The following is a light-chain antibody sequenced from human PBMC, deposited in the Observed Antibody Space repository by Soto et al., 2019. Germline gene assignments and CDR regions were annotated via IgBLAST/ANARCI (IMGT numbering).Light chain of an antibody. CDR3: QKYNGALWT. CDR1: QSINTY. V-gene: IGKV1-39*01. Sequence: DIQITQSPSSLSASVGDRVTITCQTSQSINTYLNWYQQKPGKAPKLLIYGASSLQSGVPLRFSGSGSGTDFTLTISSLEPEDFATYYCQKYNGALWTFGQGTKVDIK. CDR2: GAS. J-gene: IGKJ1*01.